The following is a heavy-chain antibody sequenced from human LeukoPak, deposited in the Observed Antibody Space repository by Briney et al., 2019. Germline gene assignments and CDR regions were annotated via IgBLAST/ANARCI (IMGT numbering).Heavy chain of an antibody. Sequence: SETLSLTCTVSGASVSSGGHYWTWIRQHPGKGLEWIGYINYNWKTYYNPSLKSRVVISLDASKNQFSLNLSSVTAADTAIYYCATLYTSGWFVDYWGQGILVTVSS. V-gene: IGHV4-31*03. CDR2: INYNWKT. CDR3: ATLYTSGWFVDY. D-gene: IGHD6-19*01. J-gene: IGHJ4*02. CDR1: GASVSSGGHY.